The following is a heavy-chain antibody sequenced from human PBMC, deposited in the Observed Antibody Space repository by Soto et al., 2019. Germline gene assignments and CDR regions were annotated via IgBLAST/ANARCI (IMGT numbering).Heavy chain of an antibody. CDR1: GGSISSGGYY. CDR3: AREGSYCSSTSCYTTYFDY. V-gene: IGHV4-31*03. Sequence: SETLSLTCTVSGGSISSGGYYWSWIRQHPGKGLEWIGYIYYSGSTYYNPSLKSRVTISVDTSKNQFSLKLSSVTAADTAVYYCAREGSYCSSTSCYTTYFDYWGQGTLVTVSS. CDR2: IYYSGST. D-gene: IGHD2-2*02. J-gene: IGHJ4*02.